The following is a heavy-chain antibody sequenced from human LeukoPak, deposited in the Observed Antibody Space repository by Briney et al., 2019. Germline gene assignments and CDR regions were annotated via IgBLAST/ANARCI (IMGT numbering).Heavy chain of an antibody. CDR2: ISSSSSCI. V-gene: IGHV3-21*01. D-gene: IGHD3-9*01. Sequence: GGSLRLSCAASGFTFSSYSMNWVRQAPGKGLEWVSSISSSSSCIYYADSVKGRFTISRDNAKNSLYPQMNSLRAEDTAVYYCARDAPSYYDILTGSPDDAFDIWGQGTMVTVSS. CDR3: ARDAPSYYDILTGSPDDAFDI. J-gene: IGHJ3*02. CDR1: GFTFSSYS.